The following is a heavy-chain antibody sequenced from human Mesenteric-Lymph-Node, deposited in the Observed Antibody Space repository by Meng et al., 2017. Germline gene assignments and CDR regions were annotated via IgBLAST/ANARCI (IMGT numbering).Heavy chain of an antibody. CDR1: GFIISSFS. Sequence: GESLKISCSASGFIISSFSMHWVRQAPGKGLEYVSAISYGGGIIYYADSVEGRFTISRDDSTNTLSLQMGSLRGDDMGVYYCARVGISGAFDYWGQGTLVTVSS. D-gene: IGHD3-10*01. V-gene: IGHV3-64*02. J-gene: IGHJ4*02. CDR3: ARVGISGAFDY. CDR2: ISYGGGII.